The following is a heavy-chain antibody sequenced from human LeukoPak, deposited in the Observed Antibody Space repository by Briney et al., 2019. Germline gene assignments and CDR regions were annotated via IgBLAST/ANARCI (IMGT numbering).Heavy chain of an antibody. V-gene: IGHV3-23*01. J-gene: IGHJ6*02. D-gene: IGHD2-2*01. CDR2: ISGSGGST. CDR1: GFTFSSYA. Sequence: GGSLRLSCAASGFTFSSYAMSWVRQAPGKGLEWVSAISGSGGSTYYADSVKGRFTISRDNSKSTLYLQMNSLRAEDTAVYYCAKVVVPAAIYYYYGMDVWGQGTTVTVSS. CDR3: AKVVVPAAIYYYYGMDV.